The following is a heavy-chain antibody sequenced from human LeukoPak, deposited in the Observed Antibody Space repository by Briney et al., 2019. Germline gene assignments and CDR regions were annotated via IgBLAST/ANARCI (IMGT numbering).Heavy chain of an antibody. CDR3: AREGVRDAFDI. J-gene: IGHJ3*02. CDR2: IWYDGSNK. Sequence: QPGRSLRLSCAASGFTFSSYGMHWVRQAPGKGLEWVAVIWYDGSNKYYADSVKGRFTISRDNSKNTLYLQMNSLRAEDTAVYYCAREGVRDAFDIWGQGTMVTVSS. CDR1: GFTFSSYG. D-gene: IGHD2-8*01. V-gene: IGHV3-33*01.